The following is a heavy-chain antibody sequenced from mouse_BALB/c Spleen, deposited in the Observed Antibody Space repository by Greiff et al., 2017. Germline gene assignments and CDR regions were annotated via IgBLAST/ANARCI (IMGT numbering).Heavy chain of an antibody. D-gene: IGHD2-2*01. J-gene: IGHJ2*01. CDR1: GYTFTSYW. V-gene: IGHV1S81*02. CDR3: ARWLDY. CDR2: INPSNGRT. Sequence: QVQLQQPGAELVKPGASVKLSCKASGYTFTSYWMHWVKQRPGQGLEWIGEINPSNGRTNYNEKFKSKATLTVDKSSSTAYMQLSSLTSEDSAVYYCARWLDYWGQGTTLTVSS.